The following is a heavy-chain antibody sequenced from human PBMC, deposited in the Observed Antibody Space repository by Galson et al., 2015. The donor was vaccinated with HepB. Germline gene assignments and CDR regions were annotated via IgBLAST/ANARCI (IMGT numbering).Heavy chain of an antibody. CDR2: ISYDGSNK. V-gene: IGHV3-30*18. CDR3: AKDGYDFWSGYFFDY. J-gene: IGHJ4*02. D-gene: IGHD3-3*01. Sequence: LRLSCAASGFTFSSYGMHWVRQAPGKGLEWVAVISYDGSNKYYADSVKGRFTISRDNSKNTLYLQMNSLRAEDTAVYYCAKDGYDFWSGYFFDYWGQGTLVTVSS. CDR1: GFTFSSYG.